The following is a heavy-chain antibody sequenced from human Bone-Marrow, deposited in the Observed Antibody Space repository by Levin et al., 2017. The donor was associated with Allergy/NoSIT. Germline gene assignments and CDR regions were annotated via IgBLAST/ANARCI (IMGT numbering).Heavy chain of an antibody. D-gene: IGHD3-10*01. CDR2: LSGSGGTT. V-gene: IGHV3-23*01. J-gene: IGHJ4*02. CDR1: GFTFGTSA. Sequence: GGSLRLSCEASGFTFGTSAMTWVXHXPGKGLEWVSSLSGSGGTTYYGGSVKGRFTISRDSSRNTVYLQLNSLTVEDTGVCYCARGVYNVPDYYINWGQGTLVTVSS. CDR3: ARGVYNVPDYYIN.